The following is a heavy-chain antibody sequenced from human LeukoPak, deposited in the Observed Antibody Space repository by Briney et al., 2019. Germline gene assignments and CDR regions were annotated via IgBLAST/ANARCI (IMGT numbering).Heavy chain of an antibody. CDR1: GFTFSDHY. D-gene: IGHD3-10*01. CDR3: ARVLYYGSGIFDY. Sequence: GGSLRLSCAASGFTFSDHYMDWVRQAPGKGLEWVGRTRNKANSYTTEYAASVKGRFTISRDDSKNSLYLQMNSLKTEDTAVYYCARVLYYGSGIFDYWGQGTLVTVPS. CDR2: TRNKANSYTT. J-gene: IGHJ4*02. V-gene: IGHV3-72*01.